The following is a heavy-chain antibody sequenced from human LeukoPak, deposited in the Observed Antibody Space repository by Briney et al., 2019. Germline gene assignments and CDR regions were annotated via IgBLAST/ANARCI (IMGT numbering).Heavy chain of an antibody. CDR1: GYSISNGYY. Sequence: PSETLSLTCTVSGYSISNGYYWGWIRQPPGKGLEWVGSIYHRGSTYYNPSLRSRVTISVDTSKNQFSLKLSSVTAADTAVYYCARNYYDTSGYYYPALFDYWGQGTLVTVSS. CDR3: ARNYYDTSGYYYPALFDY. CDR2: IYHRGST. D-gene: IGHD3-22*01. V-gene: IGHV4-38-2*02. J-gene: IGHJ4*02.